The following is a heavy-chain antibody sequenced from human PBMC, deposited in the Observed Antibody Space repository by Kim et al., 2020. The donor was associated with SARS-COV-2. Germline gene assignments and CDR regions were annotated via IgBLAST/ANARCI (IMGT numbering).Heavy chain of an antibody. V-gene: IGHV4-34*01. D-gene: IGHD3-10*01. CDR1: GGSFSGYY. CDR2: INHSGST. Sequence: SETLSLTCAVYGGSFSGYYWSWIRQPPGKGLEWIGEINHSGSTNYNPSLKSRVTISVDTSKNQFSLKLSSVTAADTAVYYCARRMGSGSPPDRPWFDPWGQGTLVTVSS. CDR3: ARRMGSGSPPDRPWFDP. J-gene: IGHJ5*02.